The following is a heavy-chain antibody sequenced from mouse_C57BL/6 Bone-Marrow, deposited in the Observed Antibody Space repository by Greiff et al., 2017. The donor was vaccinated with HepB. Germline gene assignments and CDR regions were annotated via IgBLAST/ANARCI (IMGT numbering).Heavy chain of an antibody. CDR1: GYAFTNYL. D-gene: IGHD1-1*01. CDR2: INPGSGGT. V-gene: IGHV1-54*01. Sequence: QVQLQQSGAELVRPGPSVKVSCKASGYAFTNYLIEWVKQRPGQGLEWIGVINPGSGGTNYNEKFKGKATLTADKSSSTAYMQLSSLTSEDSAVYFCAREEDYYHLDYWGQGTTLTVSS. J-gene: IGHJ2*01. CDR3: AREEDYYHLDY.